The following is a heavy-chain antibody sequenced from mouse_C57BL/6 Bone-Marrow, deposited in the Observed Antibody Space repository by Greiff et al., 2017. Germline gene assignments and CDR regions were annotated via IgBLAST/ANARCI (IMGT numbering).Heavy chain of an antibody. V-gene: IGHV1-55*01. CDR3: SRGLLRGYWYFDV. J-gene: IGHJ1*03. CDR2: INTGSGST. CDR1: GYTFTSYS. D-gene: IGHD1-1*01. Sequence: VQLQQPGAELVKPGASLKLSCKASGYTFTSYSITWVKQRPGQGLEWIGDINTGSGSTNYTEKFKSKATLTVDKSCSTAYLQLSRLTSEDYAVYFCSRGLLRGYWYFDVWGTGTTVTVSS.